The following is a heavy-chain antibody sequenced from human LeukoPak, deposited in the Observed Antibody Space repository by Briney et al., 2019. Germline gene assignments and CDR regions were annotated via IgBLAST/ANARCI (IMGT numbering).Heavy chain of an antibody. CDR2: IYYSGTT. J-gene: IGHJ4*02. V-gene: IGHV4-39*01. Sequence: SETLSLTCTVSGGSISSNSEYCGWIRQPPGKGLEWIGNIYYSGTTYYNPSLKSRVTISVDTSKSQFSLKLSSVTAADTSVYYCARPYGGNPGYFDYWGQGTLVTVPS. CDR3: ARPYGGNPGYFDY. D-gene: IGHD4-23*01. CDR1: GGSISSNSEY.